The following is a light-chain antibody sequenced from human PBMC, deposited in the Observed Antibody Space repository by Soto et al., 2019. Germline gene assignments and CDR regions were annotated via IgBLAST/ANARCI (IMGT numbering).Light chain of an antibody. CDR2: AVS. J-gene: IGLJ2*01. CDR1: SSDVGDHNY. Sequence: QSALTQPASVSGSPGQSITISCTGTSSDVGDHNYVSWYQQQPGKAPKLMIYAVSNRPSGVSNRFSGSKSGNTASLTISGLQAEDEADYYCRSYTTSSTVIFGGGTKLTVL. V-gene: IGLV2-14*03. CDR3: RSYTTSSTVI.